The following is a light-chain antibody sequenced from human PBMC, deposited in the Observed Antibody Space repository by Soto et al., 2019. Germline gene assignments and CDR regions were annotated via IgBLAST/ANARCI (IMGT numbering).Light chain of an antibody. V-gene: IGKV1-33*01. CDR1: QDITNY. CDR2: DAS. CDR3: QQYNKWPRT. J-gene: IGKJ2*01. Sequence: IQMTQSPSSLSASVGDRVTTTCQASQDITNYLNWYQQKPGKAPKVLIYDASNLETGVPSRFSGSGSGTEFTLSISSLQSEDFAVYNCQQYNKWPRTFGQGTKVDIK.